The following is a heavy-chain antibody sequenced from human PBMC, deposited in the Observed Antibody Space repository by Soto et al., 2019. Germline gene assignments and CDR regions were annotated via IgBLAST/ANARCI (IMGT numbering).Heavy chain of an antibody. CDR1: GFTFSSYW. D-gene: IGHD1-26*01. CDR3: VRVGSGTYSWRDP. CDR2: INTDGGTT. J-gene: IGHJ5*02. V-gene: IGHV3-74*01. Sequence: EVQLEESGGDLVQPGGSLRLSCAASGFTFSSYWMHWVRQAPGKGLVWVSRINTDGGTTTYAESVKGRFTISRDNARNKLYLQMNSLRAEDTALYYCVRVGSGTYSWRDPWGQGTLVTVSS.